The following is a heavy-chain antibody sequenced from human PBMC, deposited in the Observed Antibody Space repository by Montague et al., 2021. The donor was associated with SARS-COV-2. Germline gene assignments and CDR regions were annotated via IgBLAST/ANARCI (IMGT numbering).Heavy chain of an antibody. Sequence: SLSLACAASGFTFSSYEMTWVRQAPGKGLEWVSYISSSGSTIYYADSVKGRFTISRDNAKNSLYLQMNSLRAEDTAVYYCARDLGFGESLVAYYYYYGMDVWGQGTTVTVSS. CDR2: ISSSGSTI. J-gene: IGHJ6*02. CDR3: ARDLGFGESLVAYYYYYGMDV. V-gene: IGHV3-48*03. CDR1: GFTFSSYE. D-gene: IGHD3-10*01.